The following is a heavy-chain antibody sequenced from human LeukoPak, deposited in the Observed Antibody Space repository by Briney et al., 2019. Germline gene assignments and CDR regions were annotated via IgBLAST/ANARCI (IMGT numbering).Heavy chain of an antibody. CDR1: GFTFSSYA. J-gene: IGHJ4*02. CDR2: INGGGGST. V-gene: IGHV3-23*01. CDR3: ARKSASGNYPLDY. Sequence: GGSLRLSCAASGFTFSSYAMSWVRQAPGKGLEWVSVINGGGGSTYYADSVRGRFTISRDNAKNTVFLQMSSLRAEDTALYYCARKSASGNYPLDYWGQGTLVTVSS. D-gene: IGHD3-10*01.